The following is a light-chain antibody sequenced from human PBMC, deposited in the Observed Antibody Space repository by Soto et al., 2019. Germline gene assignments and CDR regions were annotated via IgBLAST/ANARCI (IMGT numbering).Light chain of an antibody. Sequence: QSVLTQPPSASGSPGQSVTISCTGTSSDVGGYNYVSWYQHHPGKAPKLTIYEVTRRPSGVPDRFSGSRSGNTASLTVSGLQAEDEADYYCSSYAGSNSFDVVFGGGTKLTVL. CDR2: EVT. J-gene: IGLJ2*01. CDR1: SSDVGGYNY. V-gene: IGLV2-8*01. CDR3: SSYAGSNSFDVV.